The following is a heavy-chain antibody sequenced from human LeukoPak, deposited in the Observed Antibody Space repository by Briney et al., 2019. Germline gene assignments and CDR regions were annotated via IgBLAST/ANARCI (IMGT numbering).Heavy chain of an antibody. CDR1: GFTFSGYG. J-gene: IGHJ4*02. Sequence: GGSLRLSCAASGFTFSGYGMHWVRQAPGKGLEWVAFIRYDGSNKYYADSVKGRFTISRDNSKNTLYLQMNSLRAEDTAVYHCARDLVGSGSYFDYWGQGTLVTVSS. D-gene: IGHD3-10*01. CDR2: IRYDGSNK. CDR3: ARDLVGSGSYFDY. V-gene: IGHV3-30*02.